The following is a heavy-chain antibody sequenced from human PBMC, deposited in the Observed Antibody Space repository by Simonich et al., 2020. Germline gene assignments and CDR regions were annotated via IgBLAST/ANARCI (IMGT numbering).Heavy chain of an antibody. CDR3: ARDGLGTAYYYYMDV. D-gene: IGHD7-27*01. J-gene: IGHJ6*03. V-gene: IGHV3-7*01. Sequence: EVQLVESGGGLVQTGGSLRLSCAASGLTFSSYWMRWVRQAPGKGLEWWANIKQDGSEKNYVDSVKGRFTISRENAKNSLYRQMNSLRDEDTAVYYCARDGLGTAYYYYMDVWGKGTTVTVSS. CDR2: IKQDGSEK. CDR1: GLTFSSYW.